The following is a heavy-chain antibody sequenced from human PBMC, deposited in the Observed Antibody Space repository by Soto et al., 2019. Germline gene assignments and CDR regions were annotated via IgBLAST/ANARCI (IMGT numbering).Heavy chain of an antibody. CDR3: ARDPRYSSSWYDWFDP. CDR2: IIHIFGTA. CDR1: GGTFSSYA. D-gene: IGHD6-13*01. J-gene: IGHJ5*02. V-gene: IGHV1-69*01. Sequence: QVQLVQSGAEVKKPGSSVKVSCKASGGTFSSYAISWVRQAPGEGLELMGGIIHIFGTANYAQKFQGRVTITADESTSTAYMELSSLRSEDTAVYYCARDPRYSSSWYDWFDPWGQGTLVTVSS.